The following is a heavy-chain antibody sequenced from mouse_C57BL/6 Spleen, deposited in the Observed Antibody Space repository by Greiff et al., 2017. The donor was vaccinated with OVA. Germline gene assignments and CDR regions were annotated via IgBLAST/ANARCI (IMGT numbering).Heavy chain of an antibody. Sequence: QVQLQQSGAELVKPGASVKISCKASGYAFSSYWMNWVKQRPGKGLEWIGQIYPGDGDTNYNGKFKGKATLTADKSSSTAYMQLSSLTSEDSAVYFCAREGSYDYDDYWGQGTTLTVSS. CDR1: GYAFSSYW. V-gene: IGHV1-80*01. CDR2: IYPGDGDT. J-gene: IGHJ2*01. CDR3: AREGSYDYDDY. D-gene: IGHD2-4*01.